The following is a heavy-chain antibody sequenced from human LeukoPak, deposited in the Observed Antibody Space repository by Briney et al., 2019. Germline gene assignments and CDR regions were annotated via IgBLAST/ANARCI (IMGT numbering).Heavy chain of an antibody. V-gene: IGHV4-38-2*02. D-gene: IGHD6-19*01. Sequence: PSETLSLTCTVSGFSISSGYYWGWIRQPPGKGLEWIGEINHSGSTNYNPSLKSRVTISVDTSKNQFSLKLSSVTAADTAVYYCARGGYSSGWYSHSAFDIWGQGTMVTVSS. CDR1: GFSISSGYY. CDR2: INHSGST. CDR3: ARGGYSSGWYSHSAFDI. J-gene: IGHJ3*02.